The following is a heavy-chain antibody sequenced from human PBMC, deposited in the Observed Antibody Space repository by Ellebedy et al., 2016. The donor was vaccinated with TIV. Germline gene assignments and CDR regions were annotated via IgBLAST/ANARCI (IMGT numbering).Heavy chain of an antibody. V-gene: IGHV3-9*01. D-gene: IGHD5-18*01. J-gene: IGHJ4*02. CDR1: GFNFEIFA. CDR3: VKECGYSGVEGCFDY. Sequence: GGSLRLXXAASGFNFEIFAIHWVRQGPGKGLEWVSGISWNSGDIDFAASVKGRFSLSRDNAQRSVFLQMNNLRPDDTAIYYCVKECGYSGVEGCFDYWGQGTLVTVSS. CDR2: ISWNSGDI.